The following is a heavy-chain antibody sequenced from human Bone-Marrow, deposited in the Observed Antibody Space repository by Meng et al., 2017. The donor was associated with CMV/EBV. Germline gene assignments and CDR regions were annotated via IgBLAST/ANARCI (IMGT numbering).Heavy chain of an antibody. CDR2: IRYDGSYK. V-gene: IGHV3-30*02. J-gene: IGHJ3*02. Sequence: GESLKISCAASGFTFSSYGMHWVRQAPGKGLEWVAFIRYDGSYKYYADSVKGRFTISRDNSKNTLYLQMNGLRAEDTAVYYCAKGFGDYSNSPDVFHIWGQGTLVTISS. CDR3: AKGFGDYSNSPDVFHI. CDR1: GFTFSSYG. D-gene: IGHD6-6*01.